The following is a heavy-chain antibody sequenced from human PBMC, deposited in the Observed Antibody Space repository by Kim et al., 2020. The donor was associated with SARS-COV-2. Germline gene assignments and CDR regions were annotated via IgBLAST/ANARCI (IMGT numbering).Heavy chain of an antibody. D-gene: IGHD2-2*01. V-gene: IGHV3-30*04. CDR3: ARDLYAFGQNWFDP. CDR2: MSYDGSNK. J-gene: IGHJ5*02. Sequence: GGSLRLSCAASGFTFSNHAMHWVRQAPGKGLDWVAVMSYDGSNKYYADSVKGRFTISRDNSRNTLFLQMNSLRVEDTAVYWCARDLYAFGQNWFDPWGQGTLVTASS. CDR1: GFTFSNHA.